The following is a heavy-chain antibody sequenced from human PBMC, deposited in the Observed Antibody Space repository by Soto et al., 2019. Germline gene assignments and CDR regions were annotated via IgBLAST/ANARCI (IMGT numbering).Heavy chain of an antibody. CDR1: GYTFTRYA. V-gene: IGHV1-3*01. CDR3: ASSNIAAAPYGLDV. D-gene: IGHD6-13*01. CDR2: INAGNGNT. Sequence: ASVKVSCKASGYTFTRYAMHWVRQAPVQRLEWMGWINAGNGNTKYSQKFQGRVTITRDTSASTAYMELSSLRSEDTAVYYCASSNIAAAPYGLDVWGQGTTVTVSS. J-gene: IGHJ6*02.